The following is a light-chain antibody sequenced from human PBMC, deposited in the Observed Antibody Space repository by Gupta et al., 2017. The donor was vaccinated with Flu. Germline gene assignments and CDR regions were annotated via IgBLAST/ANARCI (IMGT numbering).Light chain of an antibody. CDR1: QEIRTW. Sequence: DIQMTQSPSSLSAPVGDSVTITCRASQEIRTWLAWYQQKPEKAPKSLIYAASNLQSGVPSRFSGGGSGTDFTLTISSLQPEDFATYDCQQYNSFPLTFGGGTKVEIK. CDR2: AAS. V-gene: IGKV1D-16*01. CDR3: QQYNSFPLT. J-gene: IGKJ4*01.